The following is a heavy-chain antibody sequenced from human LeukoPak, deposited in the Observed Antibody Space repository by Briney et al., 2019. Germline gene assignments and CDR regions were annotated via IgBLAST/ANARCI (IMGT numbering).Heavy chain of an antibody. CDR2: IYYSGST. CDR1: GGSISSSSYY. J-gene: IGHJ4*01. V-gene: IGHV4-39*01. D-gene: IGHD6-13*01. CDR3: GVAGAGRPFDH. Sequence: SETLSLTCTVSGGSISSSSYYWGLIRQPPGRGLEWIGSIYYSGSTYYNPSLKSRVTISVDTSKNQFSLKLSSVTAADTAVYYRGVAGAGRPFDHWGQGNLVTVSS.